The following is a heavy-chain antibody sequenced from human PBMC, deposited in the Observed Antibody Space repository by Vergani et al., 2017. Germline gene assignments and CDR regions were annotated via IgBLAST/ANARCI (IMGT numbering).Heavy chain of an antibody. V-gene: IGHV4-59*01. CDR1: GGSISSYY. D-gene: IGHD2-2*01. CDR2: IYYSGST. Sequence: QVQLQESSPGLVKPSETLSLTCTVSGGSISSYYWSWIRQPPGKGLEWIGYIYYSGSTNYNPSLKSRVTISVDTSKNQFSLKLSSVTAADTAVYYCARADCSSTSCYLVDYWGQGTLVTVSS. J-gene: IGHJ4*02. CDR3: ARADCSSTSCYLVDY.